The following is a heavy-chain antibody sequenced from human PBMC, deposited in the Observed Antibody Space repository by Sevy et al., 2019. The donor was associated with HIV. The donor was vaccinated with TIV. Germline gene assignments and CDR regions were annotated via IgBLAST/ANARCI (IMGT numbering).Heavy chain of an antibody. V-gene: IGHV3-48*02. CDR3: TRDRYYVSGSDIYYFDY. CDR1: GFTFSSYN. J-gene: IGHJ4*02. Sequence: GESLKISCAASGFTFSSYNMNWVRQAPGEGLEWVSYISRGSSTIYYADSVKGRFTISRDNAKNSLYLQMNSLRDEDTAVYYCTRDRYYVSGSDIYYFDYWGQGTLVTVSS. CDR2: ISRGSSTI. D-gene: IGHD3-10*01.